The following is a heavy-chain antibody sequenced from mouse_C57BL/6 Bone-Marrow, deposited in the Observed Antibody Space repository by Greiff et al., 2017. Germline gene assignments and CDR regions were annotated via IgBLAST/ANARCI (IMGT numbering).Heavy chain of an antibody. CDR1: GFTFSSYA. V-gene: IGHV5-4*01. J-gene: IGHJ4*01. D-gene: IGHD3-1*01. Sequence: DVQLVESGGGLVKPGGSLKLSCAASGFTFSSYAMSWVRQTPEKRLEWVATISDGGSYTYYPDNVKGRFTISRDNAKNNLYLQMSHLKSEDTAMYYCARDLGSYAMDYWGQGTSVTVSS. CDR3: ARDLGSYAMDY. CDR2: ISDGGSYT.